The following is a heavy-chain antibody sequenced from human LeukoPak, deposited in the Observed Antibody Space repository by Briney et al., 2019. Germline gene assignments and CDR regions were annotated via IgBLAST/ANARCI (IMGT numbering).Heavy chain of an antibody. D-gene: IGHD2-2*01. Sequence: SETLSLTCTVSGGSISSYYWSWIRQPPGKGLEWIGRIYGRGGSNYNPSLKSRVTISIDKSKNQFSLKLSSVTAADTAVYYCARGSFEYCSSTSCNFDYWGQGTLVTVSS. V-gene: IGHV4-59*12. J-gene: IGHJ4*02. CDR2: IYGRGGS. CDR3: ARGSFEYCSSTSCNFDY. CDR1: GGSISSYY.